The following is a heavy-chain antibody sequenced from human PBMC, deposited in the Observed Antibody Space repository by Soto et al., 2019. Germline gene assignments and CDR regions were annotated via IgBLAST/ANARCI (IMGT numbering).Heavy chain of an antibody. Sequence: SETLSLTCTVSGASITYGGYSWSWIRQTPGKGLEWIGYINHLETTFYNPSFESRLSLSIDRAKNQFSLNLNSMSATDRAVYFCARGGGSDSFDYWGQGILVTVSS. D-gene: IGHD1-26*01. V-gene: IGHV4-30-2*01. CDR3: ARGGGSDSFDY. J-gene: IGHJ4*02. CDR2: INHLETT. CDR1: GASITYGGYS.